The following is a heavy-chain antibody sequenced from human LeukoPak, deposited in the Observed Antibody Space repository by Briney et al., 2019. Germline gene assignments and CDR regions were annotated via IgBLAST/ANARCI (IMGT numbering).Heavy chain of an antibody. J-gene: IGHJ4*02. D-gene: IGHD2-15*01. V-gene: IGHV3-23*01. Sequence: GGSLRLSCAVSGFSFSTYAVSWVRQAPGKGLEWVSAISNNGGYTYYADSVQGRFTISRDNSKSTLCLQMNSLRAEDTAVYYCAKQLGYCSDGSCYFPYWGQGTLVTVSS. CDR3: AKQLGYCSDGSCYFPY. CDR1: GFSFSTYA. CDR2: ISNNGGYT.